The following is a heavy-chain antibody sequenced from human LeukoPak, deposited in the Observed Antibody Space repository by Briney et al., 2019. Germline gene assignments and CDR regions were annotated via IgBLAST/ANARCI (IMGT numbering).Heavy chain of an antibody. CDR2: ISYDGSNK. Sequence: PGRSLRLSCAASGFTFSSYAMHWVRQAPGKGLEWVAIISYDGSNKFYADSVKGRFTISRDNSKNTLFLQMDSLGAEDTAVYYCAKDQSDYAGYYFDYWGQGTLVTVSS. CDR1: GFTFSSYA. V-gene: IGHV3-30*18. J-gene: IGHJ4*02. CDR3: AKDQSDYAGYYFDY. D-gene: IGHD4-17*01.